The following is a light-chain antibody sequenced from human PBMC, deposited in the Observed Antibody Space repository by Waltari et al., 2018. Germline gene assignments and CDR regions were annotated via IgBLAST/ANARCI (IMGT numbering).Light chain of an antibody. CDR1: RRDVGRYHY. CDR3: TSYAGSNGLL. Sequence: QSVLTQPPSASGSPGQSVTISCPGTRRDVGRYHYLSWYQPPPGKAPNLMIYEVTKRPSGVPDRFSGSKSGNTASLTVSGLQAEDEADYYCTSYAGSNGLLFGGGTKLTVL. J-gene: IGLJ2*01. CDR2: EVT. V-gene: IGLV2-8*01.